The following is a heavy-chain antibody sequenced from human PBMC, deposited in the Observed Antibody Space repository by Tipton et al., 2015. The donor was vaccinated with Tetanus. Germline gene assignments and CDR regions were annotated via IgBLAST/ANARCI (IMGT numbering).Heavy chain of an antibody. CDR1: GFTFTTYG. J-gene: IGHJ6*03. Sequence: RSLRLSCVASGFTFTTYGMHWVRRAPGKGLEWAAVTSPDGSNKYYADSVKGQFTISRDNSKNTLYLQMNTLRPEDTAGYYCAKVGKPFITNSCPPYDYYMDFWGKGTMVTVSS. D-gene: IGHD3-22*01. V-gene: IGHV3-30*18. CDR3: AKVGKPFITNSCPPYDYYMDF. CDR2: TSPDGSNK.